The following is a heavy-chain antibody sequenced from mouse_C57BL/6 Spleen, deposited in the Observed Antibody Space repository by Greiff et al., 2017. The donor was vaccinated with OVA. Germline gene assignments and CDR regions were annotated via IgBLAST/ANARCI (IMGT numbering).Heavy chain of an antibody. CDR2: IYPNSGST. CDR1: GYTFTSYW. CDR3: TRGGDHWYFDD. V-gene: IGHV1-64*01. J-gene: IGHJ1*03. Sequence: QVQLQQPGAELVKPGASVKLSCKASGYTFTSYWMNWVKQRPGQGLEWIGMIYPNSGSTNYNEKFKSKATLTVDKSSSTAYMQLSSLTSEDSAVYYCTRGGDHWYFDDWGTGTTVTVSS.